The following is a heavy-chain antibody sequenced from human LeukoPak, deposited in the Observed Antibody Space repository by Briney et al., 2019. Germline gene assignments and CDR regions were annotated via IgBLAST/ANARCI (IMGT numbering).Heavy chain of an antibody. J-gene: IGHJ4*02. CDR3: ARVSPPLSGSYADY. Sequence: SETLSLTCAVYGGSFSGYYWSWIRQPPGKGLEWIGEINHSGSTNYNPSLKSRVTISVDTSKNLFSLKLSSVTAADTAVYYCARVSPPLSGSYADYWGQGTLVTVSS. V-gene: IGHV4-34*01. D-gene: IGHD1-26*01. CDR1: GGSFSGYY. CDR2: INHSGST.